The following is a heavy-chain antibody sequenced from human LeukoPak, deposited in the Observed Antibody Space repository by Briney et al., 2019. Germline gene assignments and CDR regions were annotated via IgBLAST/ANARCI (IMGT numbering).Heavy chain of an antibody. Sequence: PSETLTLTCMVSGDPISGYWNYKGTWIRRPPGKGLEWIGYIYYHGSTNYNPSLKSRVTFSVDTSKNQFSLKLTSVTAADTAVYYCVREYSGFDYWGQGTLVTVSS. CDR3: VREYSGFDY. CDR1: GDPISGYWNYK. D-gene: IGHD6-13*01. CDR2: IYYHGST. V-gene: IGHV4-59*01. J-gene: IGHJ4*02.